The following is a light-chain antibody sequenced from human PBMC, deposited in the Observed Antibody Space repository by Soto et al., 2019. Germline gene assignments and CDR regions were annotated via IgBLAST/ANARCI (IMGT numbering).Light chain of an antibody. CDR2: AAS. CDR1: RSLSSSY. CDR3: QQQGT. V-gene: IGKV3-20*01. Sequence: EIVLTQSPGTLSLSPGERATLSCRASRSLSSSYVVWYQQKPGQAPRLLIYAASRRATGIPDRFSGSGSATEYTLTIRRLEPADFAVYYCQQQGTFGQGTKLEIK. J-gene: IGKJ2*01.